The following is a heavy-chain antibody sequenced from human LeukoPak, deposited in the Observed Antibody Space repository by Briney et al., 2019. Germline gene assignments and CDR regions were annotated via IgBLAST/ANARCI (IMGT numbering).Heavy chain of an antibody. V-gene: IGHV3-7*05. J-gene: IGHJ4*02. Sequence: GGSLRLSCAAAGFTFSSYWMSWFRQPPGKGLEWVANIKQDGSKTYYLDSVKGRFTISRDNAKNSLYLQMNSLRAEDTAVYYCARVSIAAAGDFDYWGQGTLVTVSS. CDR3: ARVSIAAAGDFDY. CDR1: GFTFSSYW. D-gene: IGHD6-13*01. CDR2: IKQDGSKT.